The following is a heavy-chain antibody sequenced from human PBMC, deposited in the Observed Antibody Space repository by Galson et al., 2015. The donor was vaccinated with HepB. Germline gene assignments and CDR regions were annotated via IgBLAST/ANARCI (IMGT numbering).Heavy chain of an antibody. D-gene: IGHD6-13*01. CDR2: ISWNSGSI. CDR1: GFTFDDYA. CDR3: AKDLYSSSWYLPHGAFDI. Sequence: SLRLSCAASGFTFDDYAMHWVRQAPGKGLEWVSGISWNSGSIGYADSVKGRFTISRDNAKNSLYLQMNSLRAEDTALYYCAKDLYSSSWYLPHGAFDIWGQGTMVTVSS. J-gene: IGHJ3*02. V-gene: IGHV3-9*01.